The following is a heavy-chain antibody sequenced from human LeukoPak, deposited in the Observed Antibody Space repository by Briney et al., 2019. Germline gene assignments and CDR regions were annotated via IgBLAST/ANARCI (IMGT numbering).Heavy chain of an antibody. D-gene: IGHD1-26*01. CDR3: AGQIVGATVDFDY. Sequence: HPGGSLRLSCAASGFTFSSYWNHWVRQAPPKGLVWVSRINSDGSSTSYADSVKGRFTISRDNSKNTLYLQMNSLRAEDTAVYYCAGQIVGATVDFDYWGQGTLVTVSS. V-gene: IGHV3-74*01. CDR2: INSDGSST. CDR1: GFTFSSYW. J-gene: IGHJ4*02.